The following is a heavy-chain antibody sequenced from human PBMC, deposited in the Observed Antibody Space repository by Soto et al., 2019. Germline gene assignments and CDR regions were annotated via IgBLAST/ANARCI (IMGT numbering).Heavy chain of an antibody. Sequence: GGSLRLSCAASGFTFSSYAMSWVRQAPGKGLEWVSPISGSGGTIYYADSVKGRFTVSRDNSKNTLSLQMNNLRAEDTAVYYCAKGPQNHDFWSGQLYFDYWGQGTLVTVSS. J-gene: IGHJ4*02. CDR2: ISGSGGTI. CDR1: GFTFSSYA. V-gene: IGHV3-23*01. CDR3: AKGPQNHDFWSGQLYFDY. D-gene: IGHD3-3*01.